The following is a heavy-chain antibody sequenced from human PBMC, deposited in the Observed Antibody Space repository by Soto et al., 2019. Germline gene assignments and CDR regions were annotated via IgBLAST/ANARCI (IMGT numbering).Heavy chain of an antibody. CDR1: GGSISSYY. D-gene: IGHD1-26*01. CDR2: INHSGST. J-gene: IGHJ4*02. Sequence: SDTLSLTCTVSGGSISSYYWTWIRQPPGTGLEWIGEINHSGSTNYNPSLKSRVTISVDTSKNQFSLKLSSVTAADTAVYYCARLGGSYAVPHFDYWGQGTLVTVSS. V-gene: IGHV4-34*01. CDR3: ARLGGSYAVPHFDY.